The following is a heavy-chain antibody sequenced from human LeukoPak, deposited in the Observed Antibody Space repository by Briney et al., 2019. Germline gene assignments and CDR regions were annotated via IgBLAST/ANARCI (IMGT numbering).Heavy chain of an antibody. CDR3: AREGGGYSFDFDY. V-gene: IGHV3-21*01. J-gene: IGHJ4*02. CDR2: ISSSSSYI. D-gene: IGHD5-18*01. Sequence: GGSLRLSCAASGFTFSSYSMNWVRQAPGKGLEWVSSISSSSSYIYYADSVKGRFTISRDIAKNSLYLRMNSLRAEDTAVYYCAREGGGYSFDFDYWGQGTLVTVSS. CDR1: GFTFSSYS.